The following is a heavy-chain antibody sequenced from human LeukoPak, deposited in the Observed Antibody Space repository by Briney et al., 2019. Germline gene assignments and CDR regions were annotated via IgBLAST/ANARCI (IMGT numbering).Heavy chain of an antibody. V-gene: IGHV3-11*01. CDR3: AREVVIFPDYYYYGMDV. Sequence: PGGSLRLSCAASGFTFRDYYMTWIRQAPGKGLEWISYISRSGDTLYYADSVEGRFTIFRDNAKNSLYLQMNSLRAEDTAVYYCAREVVIFPDYYYYGMDVWGQGTTVTVSS. CDR2: ISRSGDTL. J-gene: IGHJ6*02. D-gene: IGHD3-9*01. CDR1: GFTFRDYY.